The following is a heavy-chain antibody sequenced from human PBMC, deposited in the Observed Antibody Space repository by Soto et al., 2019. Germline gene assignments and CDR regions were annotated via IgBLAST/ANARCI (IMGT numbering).Heavy chain of an antibody. CDR3: ARDRGSSGWPSYACYYGMDV. CDR2: ISSSSSNI. V-gene: IGHV3-21*01. D-gene: IGHD6-19*01. CDR1: GFTFSSYS. Sequence: PGGSLRLSCAASGFTFSSYSMNWVRQAPGKGLEWVSSISSSSSNIFYTNSLKGRFTISRDNDKNSLHLQMNTLRAEDTAVYYCARDRGSSGWPSYACYYGMDVWGQGTTVTVSS. J-gene: IGHJ6*02.